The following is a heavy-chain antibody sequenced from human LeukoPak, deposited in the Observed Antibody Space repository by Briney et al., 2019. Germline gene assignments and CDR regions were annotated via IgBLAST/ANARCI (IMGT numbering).Heavy chain of an antibody. V-gene: IGHV3-23*01. J-gene: IGHJ5*02. Sequence: GGSLRLSCAASGFTFSSYAMSWVRQAPGKGLEWVSAISGSGGSTYYADSVKGRFTISRDNSKNTLYLQMNSLRAEDTAVYYRAKSGEVGATQGDWFDPWGQGTLVTVSS. D-gene: IGHD1-26*01. CDR3: AKSGEVGATQGDWFDP. CDR2: ISGSGGST. CDR1: GFTFSSYA.